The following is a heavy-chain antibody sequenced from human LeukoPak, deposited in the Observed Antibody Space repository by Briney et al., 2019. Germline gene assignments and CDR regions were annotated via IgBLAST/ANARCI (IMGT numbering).Heavy chain of an antibody. CDR1: GFTFSGSA. D-gene: IGHD6-19*01. Sequence: GGSLRLSCAASGFTFSGSAMHWVRQASGKGLEWVGRIRSKANSYATAYAASVKGRFTISRDDSKNTAYLQMNSLKTEDTAVYYCTRPGYRSGWYGEYDYMDVWGKGTTVTVSS. V-gene: IGHV3-73*01. CDR3: TRPGYRSGWYGEYDYMDV. CDR2: IRSKANSYAT. J-gene: IGHJ6*03.